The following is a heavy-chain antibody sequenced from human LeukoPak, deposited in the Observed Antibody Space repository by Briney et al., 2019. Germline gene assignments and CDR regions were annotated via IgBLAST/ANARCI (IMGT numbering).Heavy chain of an antibody. CDR3: ARKAPGTLDL. V-gene: IGHV4-34*01. Sequence: SETLSLTCAVYGGSFSDYYWSWIRQPPGKGLEWIGEINHSGSTNYYSSLKSRVTISLDTSKNQFSLKLSSVTAADTAVYYCARKAPGTLDLWGRGTLVTVSS. J-gene: IGHJ2*01. CDR2: INHSGST. CDR1: GGSFSDYY.